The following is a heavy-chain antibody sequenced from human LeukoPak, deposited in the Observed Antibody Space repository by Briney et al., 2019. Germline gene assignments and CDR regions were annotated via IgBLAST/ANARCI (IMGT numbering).Heavy chain of an antibody. CDR2: ISSSGSTT. CDR3: AKAGQWLVLAFDY. V-gene: IGHV3-48*03. Sequence: GGSLRLSCAASGFTFSSYEMTWVRQAPGKGLEWVSYISSSGSTTHYADSVKGRFTISRDNSKNTLYLQMNSLRAEDTAVYYCAKAGQWLVLAFDYWGQGTLVTVSP. CDR1: GFTFSSYE. D-gene: IGHD6-19*01. J-gene: IGHJ4*02.